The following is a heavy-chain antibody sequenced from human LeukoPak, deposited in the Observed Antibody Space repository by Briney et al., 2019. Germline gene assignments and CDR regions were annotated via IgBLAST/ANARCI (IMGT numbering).Heavy chain of an antibody. J-gene: IGHJ6*02. V-gene: IGHV1-2*02. Sequence: ASVKVSCKASGYALSRFGISWMRQAPGQGLEWLGWINPNSGGTHYAQKFQGRVTVTRDTSISTAYMELNSLRSEDTALYYCARPMTGTGLTYYYYGMDIWGQGTTVTVAS. CDR1: GYALSRFG. CDR3: ARPMTGTGLTYYYYGMDI. CDR2: INPNSGGT. D-gene: IGHD1-1*01.